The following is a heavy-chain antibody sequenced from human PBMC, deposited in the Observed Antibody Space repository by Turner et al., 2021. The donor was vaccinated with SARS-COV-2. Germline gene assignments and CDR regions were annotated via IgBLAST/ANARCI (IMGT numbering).Heavy chain of an antibody. CDR2: IIPFVGTA. CDR3: AGGLMNDYIDHWFDP. J-gene: IGHJ5*02. V-gene: IGHV1-69*12. CDR1: GGTFSSHA. Sequence: QVQLVQSGSEVKQPGSSVKVPCKSSGGTFSSHAISWVRQAPGQGLELRGGIIPFVGTANDEQKLQGRVTITADESSSTAYMERSILRSEDTAVYYCAGGLMNDYIDHWFDPWGQGTLVTVSS. D-gene: IGHD4-4*01.